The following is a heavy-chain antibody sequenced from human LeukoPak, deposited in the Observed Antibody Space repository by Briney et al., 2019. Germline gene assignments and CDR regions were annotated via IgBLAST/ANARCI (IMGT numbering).Heavy chain of an antibody. CDR2: INPSGGST. V-gene: IGHV1-46*01. Sequence: GASVTVSCKAPGYTFTSYYMHWVRQAPGQGLEWMGIINPSGGSTSYAQKFQGRVTMTRDTSTSTVYMELSSLRSEDTAVYYCARVPTYYYGSGSNYFGYWGQGTLVTVSS. CDR1: GYTFTSYY. CDR3: ARVPTYYYGSGSNYFGY. J-gene: IGHJ4*02. D-gene: IGHD3-10*01.